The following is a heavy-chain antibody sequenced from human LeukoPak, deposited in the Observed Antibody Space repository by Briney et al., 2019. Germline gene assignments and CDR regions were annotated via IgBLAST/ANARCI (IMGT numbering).Heavy chain of an antibody. J-gene: IGHJ4*02. CDR2: IHNSGST. Sequence: GGSLRLSCAASGFTFSSYWMHWVRQAPGKGLEWVSVIHNSGSTYYANSVKDRFTFSRDTSKNTVYLQVNSLRAEDTAVYYCVGATGFAYWGQGTLVTVSS. D-gene: IGHD4-17*01. CDR3: VGATGFAY. V-gene: IGHV3-66*01. CDR1: GFTFSSYW.